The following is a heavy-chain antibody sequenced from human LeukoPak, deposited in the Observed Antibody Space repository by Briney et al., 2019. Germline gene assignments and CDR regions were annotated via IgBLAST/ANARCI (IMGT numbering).Heavy chain of an antibody. CDR2: INPHSGGT. D-gene: IGHD3-10*01. J-gene: IGHJ6*03. CDR1: GYSFTDHY. CDR3: VRDGPRGTLNFYYYYMDV. V-gene: IGHV1-2*02. Sequence: ASVKVSCKGYGYSFTDHYLHWVRQAPGHGLEWMGWINPHSGGTNYARNFQGRVTMTRDTSISTAYMELSRLSSDDTAVYYCVRDGPRGTLNFYYYYMDVWGKGTTVTVS.